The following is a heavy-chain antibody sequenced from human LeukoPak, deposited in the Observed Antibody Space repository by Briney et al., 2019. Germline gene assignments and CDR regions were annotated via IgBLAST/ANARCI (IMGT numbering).Heavy chain of an antibody. Sequence: GGSLRLSCAASGFTFSNYAMHWVRQAPGKGLEWVAVISNVETNTYYADSVKGRFTISRDNFKNTLYLQLNSLRAEDTSVYYCARDSTYYYASGSSGPHYFDSWGQGTLVTVSS. CDR3: ARDSTYYYASGSSGPHYFDS. CDR1: GFTFSNYA. V-gene: IGHV3-30*01. D-gene: IGHD3-10*01. CDR2: ISNVETNT. J-gene: IGHJ4*02.